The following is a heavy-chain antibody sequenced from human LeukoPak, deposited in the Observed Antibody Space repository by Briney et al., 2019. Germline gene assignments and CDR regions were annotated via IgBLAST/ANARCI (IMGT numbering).Heavy chain of an antibody. D-gene: IGHD2-2*01. CDR2: ISAYNGNT. Sequence: ASVKVSCKASGYTFTSYGISWGRQAPGQGLEWMGWISAYNGNTNYAQKLQGRVTMTTDTSTSTAYMELRSLRSDDPAVYYCALNDIVVVPAAYAFDIWGQGKMVTVSS. CDR3: ALNDIVVVPAAYAFDI. CDR1: GYTFTSYG. V-gene: IGHV1-18*04. J-gene: IGHJ3*02.